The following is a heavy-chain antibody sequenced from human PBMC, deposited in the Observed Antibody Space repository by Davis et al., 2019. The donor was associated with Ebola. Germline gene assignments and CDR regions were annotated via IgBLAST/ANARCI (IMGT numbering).Heavy chain of an antibody. D-gene: IGHD3-10*01. Sequence: GESLKISCAASGFTFSSYWMSWVRQAPGKGLEWVANIKQDGSEKYYVDSEKGRFTISRDNAKNSLYLQMNSLRAEDTAVYYCARYGSGGDYGMDVWGQGTTVTVSS. V-gene: IGHV3-7*03. CDR3: ARYGSGGDYGMDV. CDR1: GFTFSSYW. J-gene: IGHJ6*02. CDR2: IKQDGSEK.